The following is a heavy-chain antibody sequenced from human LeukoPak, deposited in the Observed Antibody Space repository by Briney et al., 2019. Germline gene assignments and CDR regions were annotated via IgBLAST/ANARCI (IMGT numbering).Heavy chain of an antibody. CDR2: INTNSGGT. CDR3: AREYNPGFGELFGWFDP. D-gene: IGHD3-10*01. J-gene: IGHJ5*02. Sequence: GASVKVSCKASGYTFTGYYMHWVRQAPGQGLEWMGWINTNSGGTNYAQTFQGRVTMTRDTSISTAYMELSRLRSDDTAVYYCAREYNPGFGELFGWFDPWGQGTLVTVSS. V-gene: IGHV1-2*02. CDR1: GYTFTGYY.